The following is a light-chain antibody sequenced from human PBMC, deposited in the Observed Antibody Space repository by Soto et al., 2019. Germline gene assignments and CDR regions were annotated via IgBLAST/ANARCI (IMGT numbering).Light chain of an antibody. Sequence: QSALTQPASVSGSPGQSITISCSGTNSDVGAYNYVSWYQQHPGKAPKLMIYEVSDRPSGVSNRFSGSKSGNTASLTISGLRSEDEADYYCAAWDDSLSAVVFGGGTKLTVL. CDR1: NSDVGAYNY. CDR3: AAWDDSLSAVV. J-gene: IGLJ2*01. CDR2: EVS. V-gene: IGLV2-14*01.